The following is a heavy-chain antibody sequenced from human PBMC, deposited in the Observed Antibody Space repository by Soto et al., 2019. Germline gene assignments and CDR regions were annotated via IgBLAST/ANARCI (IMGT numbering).Heavy chain of an antibody. D-gene: IGHD3-22*01. Sequence: TVADGKIISGGCYWIRKKKPQGQGREWIGYIYYSGSTNYTPSLKSRVTISVDTSKNQFSLQLSSVTAADTAVYYCARWVQDYYDSSGYYPHWFDPWGQGTLVTVSS. V-gene: IGHV4-61*08. CDR1: DGKIISGGCY. CDR3: ARWVQDYYDSSGYYPHWFDP. CDR2: IYYSGST. J-gene: IGHJ5*02.